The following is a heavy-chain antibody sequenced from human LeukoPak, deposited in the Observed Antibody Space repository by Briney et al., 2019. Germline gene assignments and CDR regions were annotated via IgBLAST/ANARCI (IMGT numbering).Heavy chain of an antibody. Sequence: PSETLSLTCTVSGGSISSHHWSWIRQPPGKGLEWIGYIYYSGSTNYNPSLKSRVTISVDTSKNQFSLKLSSVTAADTAVYYCARDPPGSGSYYDYWGQGTLVTVSS. CDR1: GGSISSHH. D-gene: IGHD3-10*01. V-gene: IGHV4-59*11. J-gene: IGHJ4*02. CDR2: IYYSGST. CDR3: ARDPPGSGSYYDY.